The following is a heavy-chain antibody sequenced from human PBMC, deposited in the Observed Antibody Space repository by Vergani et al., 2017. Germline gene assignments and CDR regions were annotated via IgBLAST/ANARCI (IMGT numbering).Heavy chain of an antibody. Sequence: QLQLQESGPGLVKPSETLSLSCRVSGDSISRRHYYWGFIRQPPGKGLEWIGSICSSSSPCYNPTLKSRLAFSVNTSKNLFSLRLKAVTATDTGMYYCARPVGPRAIAEGYHVWGQGTMVTVS. CDR3: ARPVGPRAIAEGYHV. CDR1: GDSISRRHYY. J-gene: IGHJ3*01. CDR2: ICSSSSP. V-gene: IGHV4-39*02. D-gene: IGHD2-2*02.